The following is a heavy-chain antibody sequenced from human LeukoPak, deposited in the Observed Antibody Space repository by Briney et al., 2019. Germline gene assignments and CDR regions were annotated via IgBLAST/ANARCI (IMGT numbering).Heavy chain of an antibody. CDR2: FDPEDGET. V-gene: IGHV1-24*01. CDR1: GYTLTELS. CDR3: ATVLLPIVRVGSSGYFDY. D-gene: IGHD3-22*01. Sequence: ASVKVSCKVSGYTLTELSMHWVRQAPGKGLEWMGGFDPEDGETIYAQKFQGRVTMTEDTSTDPAYMELSSLRSEDTAVYYCATVLLPIVRVGSSGYFDYWGQGTLVTVSS. J-gene: IGHJ4*02.